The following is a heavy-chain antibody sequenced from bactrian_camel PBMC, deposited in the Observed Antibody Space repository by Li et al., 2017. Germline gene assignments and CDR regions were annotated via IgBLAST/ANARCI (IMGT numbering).Heavy chain of an antibody. CDR1: GVTSSRYC. V-gene: IGHV3S1*01. J-gene: IGHJ4*01. D-gene: IGHD5*01. CDR2: IDFNGAE. CDR3: AKSENDGTGYLPEFGY. Sequence: HVQLVESGGGSVQAGGSLRLSCAASGVTSSRYCLGWVRQAPGKEREGVAYIDFNGAESYADSVKGRFAISRDNGKRTLYLELNSLKIEDTAMYACAKSENDGTGYLPEFGYWGQGTQVTVS.